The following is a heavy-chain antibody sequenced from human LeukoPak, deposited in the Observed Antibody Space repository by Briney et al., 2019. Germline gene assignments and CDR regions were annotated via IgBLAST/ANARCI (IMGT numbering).Heavy chain of an antibody. Sequence: SETPSLTCTVSGGSISSSSYYWGWIRQPPGKGLEWIGSIYYSGSTYYNPSLKSRVTISVDTSKNQFSLKLSSVTAADTAVYYCARDGSSGRMPYWFDPWGQGTLVTVSS. D-gene: IGHD6-19*01. V-gene: IGHV4-39*07. CDR2: IYYSGST. CDR1: GGSISSSSYY. J-gene: IGHJ5*02. CDR3: ARDGSSGRMPYWFDP.